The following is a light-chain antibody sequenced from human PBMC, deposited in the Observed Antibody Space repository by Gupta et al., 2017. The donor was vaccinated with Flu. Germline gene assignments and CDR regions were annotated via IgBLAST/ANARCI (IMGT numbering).Light chain of an antibody. Sequence: SSELTQYPAVSVALGQTVRITCQGDSLRKYYVSWYQQKPGEAPMVVMYGKNKRPSGIPERFSGSTSGDTVSLIITGAQAEDEADYYCDSRDSSGKHLLFGGGTKVTVL. CDR1: SLRKYY. V-gene: IGLV3-19*01. J-gene: IGLJ3*02. CDR2: GKN. CDR3: DSRDSSGKHLL.